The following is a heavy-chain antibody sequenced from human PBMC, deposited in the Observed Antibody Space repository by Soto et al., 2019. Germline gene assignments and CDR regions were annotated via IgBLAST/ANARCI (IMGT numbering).Heavy chain of an antibody. CDR2: VDWNSGSV. CDR1: GFTFDEYA. CDR3: VNGRWSFLGHFGLDV. Sequence: EVQLVESGGGFVQPGRSLRLSCIASGFTFDEYAMHWVRQAPGKGLEWVSSVDWNSGSVAYADSVKGRFTVSRDNARNSLFVQLKLRRGEDTAVYYWVNGRWSFLGHFGLDVWCQGTTVTVSS. V-gene: IGHV3-9*01. D-gene: IGHD3-3*01. J-gene: IGHJ6*02.